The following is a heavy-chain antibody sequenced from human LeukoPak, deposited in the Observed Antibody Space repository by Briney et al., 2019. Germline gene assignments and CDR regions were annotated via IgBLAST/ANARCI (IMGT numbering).Heavy chain of an antibody. CDR3: ARMLTVTLYYFDY. J-gene: IGHJ4*02. CDR2: IYYSGST. D-gene: IGHD4-17*01. Sequence: SETLSLTCAVYGGSFSGYYWSWIRQPPGKGLEWIGYIYYSGSTYYNPSLKSRVTISVDTSKNQFSLKLSSVTAADTAVYCCARMLTVTLYYFDYWGQGTLVTVSS. V-gene: IGHV4-30-4*01. CDR1: GGSFSGYY.